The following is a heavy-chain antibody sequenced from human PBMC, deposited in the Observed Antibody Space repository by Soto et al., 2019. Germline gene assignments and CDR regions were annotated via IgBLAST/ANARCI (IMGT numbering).Heavy chain of an antibody. Sequence: GGSLRLSCAASGFSFSTSWMHWVRQAPGKGPVWVSRINGDGGMTFYADSVKGRFTTSRDNAKNTLYLQMNSLRAEDTAVYYCTRDLPFRLTFYGMDVRGQGTTVTVSS. J-gene: IGHJ6*02. CDR2: INGDGGMT. V-gene: IGHV3-74*01. D-gene: IGHD3-16*01. CDR1: GFSFSTSW. CDR3: TRDLPFRLTFYGMDV.